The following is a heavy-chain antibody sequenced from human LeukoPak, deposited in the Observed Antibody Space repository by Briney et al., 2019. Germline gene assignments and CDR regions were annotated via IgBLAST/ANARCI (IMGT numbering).Heavy chain of an antibody. D-gene: IGHD1-7*01. CDR2: INHSGST. Sequence: PSESLSLTCAVYGGSFSGYYWSWIRQPPGKGLEWIGEINHSGSTNYNPSLKSRVTISVDTSKNQFSLKLSSVTAADTAAYYCARLITGTTPAFDIWGQGTMVTVSS. V-gene: IGHV4-34*01. J-gene: IGHJ3*02. CDR3: ARLITGTTPAFDI. CDR1: GGSFSGYY.